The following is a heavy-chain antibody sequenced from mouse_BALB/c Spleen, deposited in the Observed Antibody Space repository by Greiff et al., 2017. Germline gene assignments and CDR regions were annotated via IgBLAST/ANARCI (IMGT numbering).Heavy chain of an antibody. CDR3: AREREYYYGSSSYYAMDY. Sequence: VKLVESGPGLVQPSQSLSITCTVSGFSLTSYGVHWVRQSPGKGLEWLGVIWSGGSTDYNAAFISRLSISKDNSKSQVFFKMNSLQANDTAIYYCAREREYYYGSSSYYAMDYWGQGTSVTVSS. CDR2: IWSGGST. V-gene: IGHV2-2*02. J-gene: IGHJ4*01. D-gene: IGHD1-1*01. CDR1: GFSLTSYG.